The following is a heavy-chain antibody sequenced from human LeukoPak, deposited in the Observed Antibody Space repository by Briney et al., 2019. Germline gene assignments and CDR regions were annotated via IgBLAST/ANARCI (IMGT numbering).Heavy chain of an antibody. CDR2: IYYSGST. CDR3: ARVDPDSSSTLEVFDY. V-gene: IGHV4-59*01. J-gene: IGHJ4*02. Sequence: PSETLSLTCTVSGGSISSYYWSWIRQPPGKGLEGMGYIYYSGSTNYNPSLKSRVTISVDTSKNQFSLKLSSVTAADTAVYYCARVDPDSSSTLEVFDYWGQGTLVTVSS. D-gene: IGHD6-6*01. CDR1: GGSISSYY.